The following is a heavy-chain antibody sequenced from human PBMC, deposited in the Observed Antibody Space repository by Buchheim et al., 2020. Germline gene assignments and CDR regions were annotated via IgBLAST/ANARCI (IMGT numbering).Heavy chain of an antibody. CDR3: ARDESTSAWFYLDY. D-gene: IGHD6-19*01. Sequence: QVQLVESGGGVVQPGRSLRLSCAPSGFTFSSYGMHWVRQVPGKGLEWMAVIWSDGNKKCYADSVKGRFTIFRDNSRNTLYLQMDSLRVEDTGVYYCARDESTSAWFYLDYWGQGIL. CDR2: IWSDGNKK. J-gene: IGHJ4*02. V-gene: IGHV3-33*01. CDR1: GFTFSSYG.